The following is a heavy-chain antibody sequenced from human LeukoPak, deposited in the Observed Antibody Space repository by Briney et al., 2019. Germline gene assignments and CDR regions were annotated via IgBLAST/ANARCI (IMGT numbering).Heavy chain of an antibody. CDR3: ARDLGAAADY. V-gene: IGHV4-59*01. CDR1: GGSISSYY. Sequence: SETLSLTCTVSGGSISSYYWSWIRQPPGKGLEWIGYIYYSGSTNYNPSHKSRVTISVDTSKNQFSLKLSSVTAADTAVYYCARDLGAAADYWGQGTLVTVSS. J-gene: IGHJ4*02. D-gene: IGHD6-25*01. CDR2: IYYSGST.